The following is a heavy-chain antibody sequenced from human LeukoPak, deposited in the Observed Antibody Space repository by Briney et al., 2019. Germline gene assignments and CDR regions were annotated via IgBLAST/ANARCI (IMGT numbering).Heavy chain of an antibody. CDR1: GFXFSSHA. V-gene: IGHV3-23*01. CDR3: ANGLRTGFHY. J-gene: IGHJ4*02. D-gene: IGHD2-8*02. CDR2: ISDSGYAI. Sequence: GGSLRLSCAASGFXFSSHAMSWVRQAPGKGQEWVSAISDSGYAIYYADSVRGRFTISRDNSKNTVSLQMNSLRAEDTAVYYCANGLRTGFHYWGQGTLVTVSS.